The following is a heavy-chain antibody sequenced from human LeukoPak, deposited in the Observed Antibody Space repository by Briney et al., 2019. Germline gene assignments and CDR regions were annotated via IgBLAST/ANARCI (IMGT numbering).Heavy chain of an antibody. V-gene: IGHV3-7*01. CDR2: IKQDGSEK. J-gene: IGHJ4*02. CDR1: GFTFSSYW. D-gene: IGHD2-15*01. CDR3: ARDPNCSGGSCRDGYFDY. Sequence: GGSLRLSCAASGFTFSSYWMYWVRQAPGKGLEWVANIKQDGSEKYYVDSVKGRFTISRDNAKNSLYLQMNSLRAEDTAVYYCARDPNCSGGSCRDGYFDYWGQGTLVAVSS.